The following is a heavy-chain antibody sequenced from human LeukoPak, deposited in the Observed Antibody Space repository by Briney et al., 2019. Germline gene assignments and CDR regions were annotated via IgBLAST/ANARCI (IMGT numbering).Heavy chain of an antibody. V-gene: IGHV3-23*01. Sequence: GGSLRLSCAASGFTFSSYAMIWGREPPGPGLEWGSSFSGSGGSTNYSDSGQVRFTMSRDNSKNTLQLQMTSLRAADTDVYYCAKLWFGESAHFDYWGQGTLVTVSA. CDR3: AKLWFGESAHFDY. D-gene: IGHD3-10*01. J-gene: IGHJ4*02. CDR1: GFTFSSYA. CDR2: FSGSGGST.